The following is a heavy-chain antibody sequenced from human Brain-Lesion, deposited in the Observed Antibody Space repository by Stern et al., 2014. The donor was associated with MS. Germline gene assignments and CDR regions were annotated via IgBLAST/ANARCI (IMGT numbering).Heavy chain of an antibody. J-gene: IGHJ5*02. Sequence: EVQLVESGGKLIQPGESLRISCAASGFSVSNNYMTWVRQAPGQGLEGVLLMYSGGGTYYADSVKGRFTISRDNSKNTLYLQMNNLRAEDTAVYYCARDRTCTGGSCYGTWGQGTLVTVSS. CDR2: MYSGGGT. V-gene: IGHV3-53*01. CDR3: ARDRTCTGGSCYGT. CDR1: GFSVSNNY. D-gene: IGHD2-15*01.